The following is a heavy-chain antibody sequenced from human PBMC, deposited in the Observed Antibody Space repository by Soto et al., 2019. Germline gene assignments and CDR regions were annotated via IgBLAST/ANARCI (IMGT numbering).Heavy chain of an antibody. CDR2: VYYSGST. CDR1: GGSISSGDYY. V-gene: IGHV4-30-4*01. CDR3: ARIVESGYTIDFDL. Sequence: QVQLHESGPGLVKPSQTLSLTCTDPGGSISSGDYYWSWIRQPPGKGLEWIGYVYYSGSTNYNPSLSSRVTLSVDQSKHQFSLNLSSVTAADTAVYYCARIVESGYTIDFDLWGRGTLVTVSS. D-gene: IGHD3-16*02. J-gene: IGHJ2*01.